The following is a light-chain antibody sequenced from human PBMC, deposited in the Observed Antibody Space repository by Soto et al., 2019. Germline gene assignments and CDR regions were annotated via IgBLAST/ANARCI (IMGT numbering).Light chain of an antibody. V-gene: IGKV1-5*03. CDR3: QQYNTCPLT. J-gene: IGKJ4*01. CDR2: KAS. CDR1: QSISIW. Sequence: DIQMTQSPSTLSASVGDRVTITCRASQSISIWLAWYQQKPGTAPKLLIYKASSLESGVPSRFSGSGSGTEFTLTISSLQPDDFATYYCQQYNTCPLTFGGGTKVEIK.